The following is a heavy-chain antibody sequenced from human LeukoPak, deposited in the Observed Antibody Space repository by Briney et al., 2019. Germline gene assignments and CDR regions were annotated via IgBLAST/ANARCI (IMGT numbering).Heavy chain of an antibody. CDR3: ARLEATQGY. J-gene: IGHJ4*02. D-gene: IGHD1-26*01. CDR1: GFTFSSYA. Sequence: PGGSLRLSCAASGFTFSSYAMHWVRQAPGKGLEWVAVISYDGSNKYYADSVKGRFTISGDNSKNTLYLQMNSLRAEDTAVYYCARLEATQGYWGQGTLVTVSS. V-gene: IGHV3-30-3*01. CDR2: ISYDGSNK.